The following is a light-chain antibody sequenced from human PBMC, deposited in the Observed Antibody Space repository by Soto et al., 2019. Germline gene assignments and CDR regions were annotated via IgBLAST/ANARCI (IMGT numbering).Light chain of an antibody. J-gene: IGKJ1*01. CDR2: GAS. CDR3: QQYNIWPRT. CDR1: LSVSTN. Sequence: EIVMTQSPGTLSVSPGERATLSCRASLSVSTNLAWYQQKPGQAPRLLIYGASTRATGISARFSGSGSGTEFSLTISSLQSEDFAVYYCQQYNIWPRTFGQGIKVEI. V-gene: IGKV3-15*01.